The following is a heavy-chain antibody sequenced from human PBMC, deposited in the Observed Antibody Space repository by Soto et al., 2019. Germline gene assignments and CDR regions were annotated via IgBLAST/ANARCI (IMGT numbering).Heavy chain of an antibody. CDR2: INFKDEK. V-gene: IGHV2-5*01. CDR3: AHRPVYAQDWFDP. D-gene: IGHD2-8*01. Sequence: QITLKESGPTLVKPTQTLTLTCTFSGLSLSTGGVAVGWIRQPPGKALEWLAVINFKDEKCYSPSLKSRLTITKDTSKNQVVLIMTNMDPVDTATYYCAHRPVYAQDWFDPWGQGILVTVSS. J-gene: IGHJ5*02. CDR1: GLSLSTGGVA.